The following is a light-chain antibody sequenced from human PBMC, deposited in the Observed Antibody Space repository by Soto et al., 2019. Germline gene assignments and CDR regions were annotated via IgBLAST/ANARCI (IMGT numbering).Light chain of an antibody. V-gene: IGLV1-40*01. CDR3: QSYDNSLSGSWV. J-gene: IGLJ3*02. CDR2: GNS. CDR1: SFNIGAGYD. Sequence: QTVVTQPPSVSGAPGQRVTISCTGSSFNIGAGYDVHWYQQLPGTAPKPLIYGNSNRPSGVPDRFSGSKSGTSASLAITGLQAGDEADYYCQSYDNSLSGSWVFGGGTKLTVL.